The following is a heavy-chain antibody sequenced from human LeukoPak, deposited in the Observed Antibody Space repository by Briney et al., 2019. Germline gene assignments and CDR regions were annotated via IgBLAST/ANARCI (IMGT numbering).Heavy chain of an antibody. D-gene: IGHD3-10*01. CDR2: IWYDGSNK. CDR1: GFTFSSYG. V-gene: IGHV3-33*01. CDR3: ARDRGSGSYTLDY. J-gene: IGHJ4*02. Sequence: TGGSLRLSCAASGFTFSSYGMHWVRQAPGKGLEWVAVIWYDGSNKYYADSVKGRFTISRDNSKNTLYLQMNSLRAGDTAVYYCARDRGSGSYTLDYWGQGTLVTVSS.